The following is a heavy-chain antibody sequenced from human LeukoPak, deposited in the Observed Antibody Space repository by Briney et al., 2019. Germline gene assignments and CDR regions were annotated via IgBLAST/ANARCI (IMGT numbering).Heavy chain of an antibody. CDR2: ISAYNGNT. Sequence: GASVKVSCKASGYTFTSYGISWVRQAPGQGLEWMGWISAYNGNTNYAQKLQGRVTMTTDTSTSTAYMELRSLRSDDTAVYYCARPGGGADIVVVPAALDAFDIWGQGTMVTVSS. V-gene: IGHV1-18*01. J-gene: IGHJ3*02. D-gene: IGHD2-2*01. CDR3: ARPGGGADIVVVPAALDAFDI. CDR1: GYTFTSYG.